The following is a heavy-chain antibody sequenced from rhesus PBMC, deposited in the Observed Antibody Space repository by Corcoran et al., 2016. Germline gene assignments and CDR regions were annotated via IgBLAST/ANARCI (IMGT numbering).Heavy chain of an antibody. J-gene: IGHJ5-1*01. V-gene: IGHV4-80*01. CDR1: GAAISSYW. Sequence: QVQLQESGPGLVKPSENLSLTCAVSGAAISSYWWNWIRQPPGKGLEWIGEINGNSVSTNSTPSLKSRVTISKDASKNQFSLKLSSVTAADTAVYYCARPTVTTYNRFDVWGPGVLVTVSS. CDR2: INGNSVST. CDR3: ARPTVTTYNRFDV. D-gene: IGHD5-12*01.